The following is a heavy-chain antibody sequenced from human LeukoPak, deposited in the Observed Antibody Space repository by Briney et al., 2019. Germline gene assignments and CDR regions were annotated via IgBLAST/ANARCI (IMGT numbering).Heavy chain of an antibody. D-gene: IGHD2-2*01. CDR3: ARGYCSSATCRHFDY. J-gene: IGHJ4*02. V-gene: IGHV1-18*01. Sequence: GASVKLSFNASGYAFTNYANSWVRHPPGQGLERMGLISVYNSNTNYAQKLQGRVTMTADTSTTTAYMELRSLRSDDTAVYYCARGYCSSATCRHFDYWGQGARVTVSS. CDR2: ISVYNSNT. CDR1: GYAFTNYA.